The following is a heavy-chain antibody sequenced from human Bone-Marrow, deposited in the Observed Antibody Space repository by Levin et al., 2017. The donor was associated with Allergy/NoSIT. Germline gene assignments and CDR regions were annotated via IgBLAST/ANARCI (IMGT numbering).Heavy chain of an antibody. D-gene: IGHD5-18*01. V-gene: IGHV3-49*03. CDR3: TRDLDSDGHTFDY. J-gene: IGHJ4*02. Sequence: QAGGSLRLSCTASGFTFGDYAMSWFRQAPGKGLEWVGFIRSKAYGGTTEYAASVKGRFTISRDDSKSIAYLQMNSLKTEDTAVYYCTRDLDSDGHTFDYWGQGTLVTVSS. CDR2: IRSKAYGGTT. CDR1: GFTFGDYA.